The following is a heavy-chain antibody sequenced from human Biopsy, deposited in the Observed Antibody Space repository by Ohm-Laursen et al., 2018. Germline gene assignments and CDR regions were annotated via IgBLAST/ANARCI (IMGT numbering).Heavy chain of an antibody. V-gene: IGHV4-59*01. Sequence: TLSLTCAVSSGSISSDYWSWIRQTPGKGLEWIGYIYYSGSTNYNPSLKGRVTISVDTSKNQFSLRLNSVTAADTAVYYCARATNSTGWPYYYFYGMDVWGQGTTVTVSS. J-gene: IGHJ6*02. CDR2: IYYSGST. D-gene: IGHD2/OR15-2a*01. CDR1: SGSISSDY. CDR3: ARATNSTGWPYYYFYGMDV.